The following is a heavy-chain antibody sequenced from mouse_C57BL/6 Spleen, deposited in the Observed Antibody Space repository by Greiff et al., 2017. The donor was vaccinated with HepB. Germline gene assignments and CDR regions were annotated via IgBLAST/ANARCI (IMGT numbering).Heavy chain of an antibody. J-gene: IGHJ2*01. D-gene: IGHD1-1*01. CDR2: ISYDGSN. Sequence: EVQVVESGPGLVKPSQSLSLTCSVPGYSITSGYYWNWIRQFPGNKLEWMGYISYDGSNNYNPSLKNRISITRDTSKNQFFLKLNSVTTEDTATYYCASLYDYFDYWGQGTTLTVSS. CDR1: GYSITSGYY. CDR3: ASLYDYFDY. V-gene: IGHV3-6*01.